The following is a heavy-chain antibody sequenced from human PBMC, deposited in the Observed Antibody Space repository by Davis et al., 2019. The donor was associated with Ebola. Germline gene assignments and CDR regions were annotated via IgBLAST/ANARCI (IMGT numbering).Heavy chain of an antibody. CDR2: IIPIFGTA. D-gene: IGHD5-12*01. J-gene: IGHJ6*02. CDR1: GYTFTSYG. Sequence: SVKVSCKASGYTFTSYGISWVRQAPGQGLEWMGGIIPIFGTANYAQKFQGRVTITADESTSTAYMELSSLRSEDTAVYYCARGSGYGSYYYYGMDVWGQGTTVTVSS. V-gene: IGHV1-69*13. CDR3: ARGSGYGSYYYYGMDV.